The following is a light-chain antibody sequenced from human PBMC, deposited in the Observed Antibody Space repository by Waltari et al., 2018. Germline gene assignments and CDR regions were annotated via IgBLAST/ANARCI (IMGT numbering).Light chain of an antibody. J-gene: IGKJ1*01. Sequence: LLTQSPASPSSSPGESGPLSCRASTSVSTALAWYQQKPGQAPRLLIFGASNRATGIPDRFSGSGSETDFSLTISRLEPEDFAVYYCQHYVRLPATFGRGTKVEIK. V-gene: IGKV3-20*01. CDR1: TSVSTA. CDR3: QHYVRLPAT. CDR2: GAS.